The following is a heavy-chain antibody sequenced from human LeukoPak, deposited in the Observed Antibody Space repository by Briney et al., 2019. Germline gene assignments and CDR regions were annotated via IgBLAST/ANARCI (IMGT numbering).Heavy chain of an antibody. J-gene: IGHJ4*02. CDR2: INGDGSSI. CDR3: ARDGTGWSRDY. D-gene: IGHD2-2*01. Sequence: GGSLRLSCAASGFTFRSYWMHWVRQAPGKGLVWVSRINGDGSSISYADSVKGRFTVSRDNAKNSLSLHMSSLRAEDTGVYYCARDGTGWSRDYWGQGTLVTVSS. CDR1: GFTFRSYW. V-gene: IGHV3-74*01.